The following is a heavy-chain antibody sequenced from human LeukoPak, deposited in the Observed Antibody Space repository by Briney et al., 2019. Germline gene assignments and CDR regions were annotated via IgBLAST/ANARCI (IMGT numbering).Heavy chain of an antibody. CDR3: AREVVSSTSFEC. V-gene: IGHV3-21*01. Sequence: GGSLRLSCAASGFTFSSYSMNWVRQAPGKGLECVSSITSSSGYIYYADSVEGRFTISRDNARNSLYLQMHSLRAEDRAVYFCAREVVSSTSFECWGRGTLVSLPS. D-gene: IGHD3-22*01. CDR2: ITSSSGYI. J-gene: IGHJ1*01. CDR1: GFTFSSYS.